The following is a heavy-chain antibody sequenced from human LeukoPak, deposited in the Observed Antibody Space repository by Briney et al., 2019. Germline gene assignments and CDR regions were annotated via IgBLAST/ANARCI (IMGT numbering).Heavy chain of an antibody. Sequence: PGGSLRLSCAASGFTFSSYGMHWVRQAPGKGLEWVAVIWYDGSNKYYADSVKGRFTISRDNSKNTLYLQMNSLRAEDTAVYHCAREYNWNTYYYFDYWGQGTLVTVSS. CDR1: GFTFSSYG. CDR2: IWYDGSNK. V-gene: IGHV3-33*01. J-gene: IGHJ4*02. D-gene: IGHD1/OR15-1a*01. CDR3: AREYNWNTYYYFDY.